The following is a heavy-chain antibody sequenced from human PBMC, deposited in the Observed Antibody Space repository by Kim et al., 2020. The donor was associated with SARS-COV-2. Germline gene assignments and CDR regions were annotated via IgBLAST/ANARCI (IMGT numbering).Heavy chain of an antibody. Sequence: NYNPSLKSRVTISVDKSKNQFSRKRSSVTAADTAVYYCATSRGVAATFDYWGQGTLVTVSP. D-gene: IGHD6-19*01. V-gene: IGHV4-4*02. J-gene: IGHJ4*02. CDR3: ATSRGVAATFDY.